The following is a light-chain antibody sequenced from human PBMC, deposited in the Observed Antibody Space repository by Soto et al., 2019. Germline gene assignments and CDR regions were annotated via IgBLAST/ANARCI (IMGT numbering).Light chain of an antibody. J-gene: IGKJ2*01. CDR1: QSVSSD. CDR2: GAS. CDR3: HQYNNWPPYT. V-gene: IGKV3-15*01. Sequence: EIVLTQSPATLSLSPGERATLSCWASQSVSSDLAWYQQKPGQAPRLLIYGASTRATDIAARFSGSGSGTEFTLTISSLQSEDFAVYYCHQYNNWPPYTFGQGTKV.